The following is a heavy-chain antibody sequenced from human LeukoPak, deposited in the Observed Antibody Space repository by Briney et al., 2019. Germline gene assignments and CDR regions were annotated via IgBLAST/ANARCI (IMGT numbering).Heavy chain of an antibody. CDR3: AKDITVTTWGAFDI. CDR2: VSGSGGST. D-gene: IGHD4-17*01. J-gene: IGHJ3*02. CDR1: GFTFSSYA. Sequence: GGSLRLSCAASGFTFSSYAMSWVHQAPGKGLEWVSAVSGSGGSTYYADSVKGRFTISRDNSKNTLYLQMDSLRAEDTAVYYCAKDITVTTWGAFDIWGQGTMVTVSS. V-gene: IGHV3-23*01.